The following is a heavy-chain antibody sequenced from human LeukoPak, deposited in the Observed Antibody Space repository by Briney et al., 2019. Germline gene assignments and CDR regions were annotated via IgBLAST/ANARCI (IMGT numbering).Heavy chain of an antibody. Sequence: KPSETLSLTCAVYGGSFSGYYWSWIRQPPGKGLEWIGEINHSGSTNYNPSLKSRVTISVDTSKNQFSLKLSSVTAADTAVYYCARVFRYAFSWYVMDYWGQGTPVTVSS. J-gene: IGHJ4*02. CDR2: INHSGST. CDR1: GGSFSGYY. D-gene: IGHD6-13*01. V-gene: IGHV4-34*01. CDR3: ARVFRYAFSWYVMDY.